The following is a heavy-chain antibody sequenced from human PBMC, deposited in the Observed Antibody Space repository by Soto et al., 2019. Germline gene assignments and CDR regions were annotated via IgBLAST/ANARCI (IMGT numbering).Heavy chain of an antibody. Sequence: QVQLVESGGGVVQPGRSLRLSCAASGFTFSSYAMHWVRQAPGKGLEWVAVISYDGSNKYYADSVKGRFTISRDNSKNTLYLQMNSLRAEDTAVYYCARETPWDMTLDVWGQGTTVTVSS. CDR1: GFTFSSYA. CDR3: ARETPWDMTLDV. D-gene: IGHD1-26*01. CDR2: ISYDGSNK. V-gene: IGHV3-30-3*01. J-gene: IGHJ6*02.